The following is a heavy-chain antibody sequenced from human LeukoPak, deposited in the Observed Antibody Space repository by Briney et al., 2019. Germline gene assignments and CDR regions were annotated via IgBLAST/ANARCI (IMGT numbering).Heavy chain of an antibody. CDR1: GGSISSGGYY. D-gene: IGHD3-10*01. J-gene: IGHJ4*02. Sequence: SETLSLTCTVSGGSISSGGYYWSWIRQHPGKGLEWIGYIYYSGSTYYNPSLKSRVTISVDTSKNQFSLKLSSVTAADTAVYYCARGRLLWFGELSEYFDFWGQGTLVTVSS. CDR3: ARGRLLWFGELSEYFDF. CDR2: IYYSGST. V-gene: IGHV4-31*03.